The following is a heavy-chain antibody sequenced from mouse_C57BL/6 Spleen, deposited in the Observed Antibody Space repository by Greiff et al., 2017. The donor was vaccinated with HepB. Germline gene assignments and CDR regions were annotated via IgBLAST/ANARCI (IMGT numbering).Heavy chain of an antibody. CDR1: GFTFSDYG. V-gene: IGHV5-17*01. D-gene: IGHD1-1*01. Sequence: VQLKQSGGGLVKPGGSLKLSCAASGFTFSDYGMHWVRQAPEKGLEWVAYISSGSSTIYYADTVKGRFTISRDNAKNTLFLQMTSLRSEDTAMYYCARGTVVARYWYFDVWGTGTTVTVSS. CDR2: ISSGSSTI. J-gene: IGHJ1*03. CDR3: ARGTVVARYWYFDV.